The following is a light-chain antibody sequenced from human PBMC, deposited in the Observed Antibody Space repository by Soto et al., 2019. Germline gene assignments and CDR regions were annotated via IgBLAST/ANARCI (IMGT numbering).Light chain of an antibody. Sequence: EIVLTQSPVTMSVSPGESATLSCRASQSVSTNLAWYQQKPGQAPRLLIYLAYTRPTAVPDRFSGSGSGTDFTLTISSLQSEDVAVYYCQQYHSWRSFGQGTKLE. CDR3: QQYHSWRS. V-gene: IGKV3-15*01. CDR2: LAY. J-gene: IGKJ1*01. CDR1: QSVSTN.